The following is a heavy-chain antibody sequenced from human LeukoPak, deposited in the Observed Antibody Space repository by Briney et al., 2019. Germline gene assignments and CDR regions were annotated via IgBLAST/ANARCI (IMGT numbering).Heavy chain of an antibody. V-gene: IGHV3-33*01. CDR3: ARDQSPKWGSGERYFDY. CDR1: GFTFSGNG. CDR2: MRYDGSDI. Sequence: GGSLRLSCAASGFTFSGNGMHWVRQAPGKGLEWVAVMRYDGSDIYYGDSVKGRFTISRDNSKNTLYLQMNSLRAEDTAVYYCARDQSPKWGSGERYFDYWGQGTLVTVSS. J-gene: IGHJ4*02. D-gene: IGHD7-27*01.